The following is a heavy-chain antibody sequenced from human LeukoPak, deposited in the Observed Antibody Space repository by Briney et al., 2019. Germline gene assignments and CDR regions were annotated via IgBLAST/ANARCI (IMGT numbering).Heavy chain of an antibody. CDR1: GFSLTTSGMC. CDR2: IDWDDDE. CDR3: ARGVNWFDP. V-gene: IGHV2-70*11. J-gene: IGHJ5*02. D-gene: IGHD2-8*01. Sequence: SGPTLVNPTQTLTLTCTFSGFSLTTSGMCVSWIRQPPGKALEWLARIDWDDDEYYSTPLQTRLTISKDTSKNQVVLTMANMDPVDTATYYCARGVNWFDPWGQGTLVTVSS.